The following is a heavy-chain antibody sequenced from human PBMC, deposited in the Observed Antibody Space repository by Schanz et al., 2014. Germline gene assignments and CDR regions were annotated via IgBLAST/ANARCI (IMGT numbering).Heavy chain of an antibody. CDR3: ARAFGGYDPAGALDY. CDR2: INPNTGGT. D-gene: IGHD5-12*01. CDR1: GYTFNTYG. J-gene: IGHJ4*02. V-gene: IGHV1-2*04. Sequence: QVQLVQSGAEVKKPGASVKVSCKASGYTFNTYGLSWVRQAPGQGLEWLGWINPNTGGTNFAQKFQGWVTVTRDTSISTVYMELSRLKSDDTAVYYCARAFGGYDPAGALDYWGQGTLVTVSS.